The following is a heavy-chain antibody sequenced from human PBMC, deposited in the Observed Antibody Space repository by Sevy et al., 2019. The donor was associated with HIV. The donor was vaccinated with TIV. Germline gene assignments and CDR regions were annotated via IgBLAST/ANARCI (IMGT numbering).Heavy chain of an antibody. Sequence: GGSLRLSCAASGFTFSNYAMTWVRQAPGKGLEWVSSISGSTGTTYYADSVKGRFTISRDNSKNTLHLQMNSLRAEDTAVYSCAKDTGSGRIYFDSWGQGTPVTVSS. CDR2: ISGSTGTT. V-gene: IGHV3-23*01. CDR3: AKDTGSGRIYFDS. D-gene: IGHD3-10*01. J-gene: IGHJ4*02. CDR1: GFTFSNYA.